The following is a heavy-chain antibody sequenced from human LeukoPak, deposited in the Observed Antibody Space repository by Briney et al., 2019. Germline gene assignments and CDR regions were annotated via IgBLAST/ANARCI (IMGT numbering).Heavy chain of an antibody. Sequence: SVKVSCKASGGTFSSYAISWVRQAPGQGLEWMGRIIPIFGTANYAQKFQGRATITTDESTSTAYMELSSLRSEDTAVYYCARVGIGAARPVAYFDYWGQGTLVTVSS. J-gene: IGHJ4*02. CDR1: GGTFSSYA. CDR3: ARVGIGAARPVAYFDY. V-gene: IGHV1-69*05. D-gene: IGHD6-6*01. CDR2: IIPIFGTA.